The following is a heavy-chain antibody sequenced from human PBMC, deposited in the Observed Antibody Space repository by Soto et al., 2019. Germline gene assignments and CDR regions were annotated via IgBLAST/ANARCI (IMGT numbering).Heavy chain of an antibody. Sequence: GGSLRLSCAASGFTFSSYAMSWVRQAPGKGLEWVSGISGSGGTTYYADSVKGRFSISRDNSENTLDLQMNSLRAEDTAVYYCAKSGWYNPDGHLQHWGQGTLVTVSS. D-gene: IGHD6-13*01. CDR2: ISGSGGTT. V-gene: IGHV3-23*01. CDR1: GFTFSSYA. J-gene: IGHJ1*01. CDR3: AKSGWYNPDGHLQH.